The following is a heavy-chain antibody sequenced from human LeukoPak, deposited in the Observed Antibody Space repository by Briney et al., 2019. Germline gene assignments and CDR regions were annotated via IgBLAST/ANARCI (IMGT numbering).Heavy chain of an antibody. J-gene: IGHJ3*02. CDR1: GFTFSSYS. Sequence: PGGSLRLSCAASGFTFSSYSMNWVRQAPGKGLEWVSSISSSSSYIYYADSVKGRFTISRDNAKNSLYLQMNSLRAEDTAVYYCARDVGLLRLGEYRPDAFDIWGQGTMVTVSS. D-gene: IGHD3-16*01. CDR2: ISSSSSYI. V-gene: IGHV3-21*01. CDR3: ARDVGLLRLGEYRPDAFDI.